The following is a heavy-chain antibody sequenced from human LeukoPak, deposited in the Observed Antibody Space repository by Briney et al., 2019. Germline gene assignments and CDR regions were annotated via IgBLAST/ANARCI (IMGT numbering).Heavy chain of an antibody. CDR1: GGSISSYY. Sequence: SETLSLTCTVSGGSISSYYWSWIRQPPGKGPEWIGYIYYSGSTNYNPSLKSRVTISVDTSKNQFSLKLSSVTAADTAVYYCARGIVGATTDYWGQGTLVTVSS. J-gene: IGHJ4*02. D-gene: IGHD1-26*01. V-gene: IGHV4-59*01. CDR3: ARGIVGATTDY. CDR2: IYYSGST.